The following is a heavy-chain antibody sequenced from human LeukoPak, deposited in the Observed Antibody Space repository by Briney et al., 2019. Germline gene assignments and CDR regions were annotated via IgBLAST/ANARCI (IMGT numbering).Heavy chain of an antibody. V-gene: IGHV4-39*07. CDR3: ARALPGYFDTSGYYFDT. Sequence: PSETLSLTCTVSGGSISSSSYYWGWIRQPPGKGLEWIGEIKHSGSTNYSPSLNSRVSISIDASRNQFSLKLNSVTAADTAVYYCARALPGYFDTSGYYFDTWGQGTLVTVSS. J-gene: IGHJ4*02. CDR2: IKHSGST. D-gene: IGHD3-22*01. CDR1: GGSISSSSYY.